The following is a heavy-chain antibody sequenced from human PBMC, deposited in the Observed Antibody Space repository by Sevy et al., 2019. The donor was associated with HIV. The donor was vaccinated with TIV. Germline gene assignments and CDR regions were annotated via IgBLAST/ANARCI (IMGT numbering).Heavy chain of an antibody. CDR3: AKERKYCPGDCCSPPTRFDP. CDR1: GFSFSKFA. CDR2: MSGGGGSI. V-gene: IGHV3-23*01. J-gene: IGHJ5*02. Sequence: GGSLRLSCAASGFSFSKFAMSWVRQAPGKGLEWVAGMSGGGGSIFYADSVKGRFIISRDNFRNTLHLQMNSLRVEDTAVYFCAKERKYCPGDCCSPPTRFDPWGQGTLVTVSS. D-gene: IGHD2-21*02.